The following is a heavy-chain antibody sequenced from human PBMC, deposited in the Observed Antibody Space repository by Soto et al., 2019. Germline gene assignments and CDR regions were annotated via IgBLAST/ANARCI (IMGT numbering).Heavy chain of an antibody. Sequence: QVQLVQSGAEVKKPGSSVKVSCKASGGTFSSYAISWVRQAPGQGLEWMGGIIPIFGTANYAQKFQGRVKITADESNDTAYMELSSLRSEDKGVYYCARRPPYDFWRDGMDVWGQGNKVTVSS. CDR2: IIPIFGTA. V-gene: IGHV1-69*01. D-gene: IGHD3-3*01. J-gene: IGHJ6*02. CDR3: ARRPPYDFWRDGMDV. CDR1: GGTFSSYA.